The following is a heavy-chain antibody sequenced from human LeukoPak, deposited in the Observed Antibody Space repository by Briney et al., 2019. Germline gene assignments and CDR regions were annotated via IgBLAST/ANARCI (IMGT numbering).Heavy chain of an antibody. CDR1: GFTFSSYG. D-gene: IGHD2-2*01. J-gene: IGHJ4*02. CDR3: ARVVPAAGGDY. Sequence: GRSLRLSCAASGFTFSSYGMHWVRQAPGKGLEWVAVIWYDGSSKYYADSVKGRFTISRDNSKNTLDLQMNSLRAEDTAVYYCARVVPAAGGDYWGQGTLVTVSS. V-gene: IGHV3-33*01. CDR2: IWYDGSSK.